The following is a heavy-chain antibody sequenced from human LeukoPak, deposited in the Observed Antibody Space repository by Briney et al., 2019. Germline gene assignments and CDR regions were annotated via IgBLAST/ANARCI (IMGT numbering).Heavy chain of an antibody. J-gene: IGHJ4*02. CDR3: ARSGFGGASDY. CDR2: ISSSSSYI. Sequence: GGSLRLSCAASGFTFSSYAMSWVRQAPGKGLEWVSSISSSSSYIYYADSVKGRFTISRDNAKNSLYLQMNSLRAEDTAVYYCARSGFGGASDYWGQGTLVTVSS. D-gene: IGHD3-16*01. CDR1: GFTFSSYA. V-gene: IGHV3-21*01.